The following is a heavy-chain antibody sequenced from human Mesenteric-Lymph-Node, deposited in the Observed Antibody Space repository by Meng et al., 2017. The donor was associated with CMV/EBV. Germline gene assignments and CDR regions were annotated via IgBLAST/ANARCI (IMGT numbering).Heavy chain of an antibody. CDR2: VSYDGSDK. D-gene: IGHD5-24*01. Sequence: GESLKISCAASGFTFTTYAMHWVRQAPGKGLECVAVVSYDGSDKYYADSVKGRFTISRDNSKNTLYLQMNRLRAEDTAIYYCVRAPYNFGYYFDFWGQGTLVTVS. CDR1: GFTFTTYA. CDR3: VRAPYNFGYYFDF. V-gene: IGHV3-30*04. J-gene: IGHJ4*02.